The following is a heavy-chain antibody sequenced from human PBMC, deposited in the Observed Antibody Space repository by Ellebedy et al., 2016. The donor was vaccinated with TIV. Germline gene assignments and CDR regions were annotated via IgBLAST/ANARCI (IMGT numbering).Heavy chain of an antibody. CDR3: ARDSAIVAPPPRYYYGMDV. CDR1: GYTFTGYY. J-gene: IGHJ6*02. Sequence: AASVKVSCKASGYTFTGYYMHWVRQAPGQGLEWMGWINPNSGGTNYAQKFQGRVTMTRDTSISTAYMELSRLRSEDTAVYYCARDSAIVAPPPRYYYGMDVWGQGTTVTVSS. CDR2: INPNSGGT. D-gene: IGHD5-12*01. V-gene: IGHV1-2*02.